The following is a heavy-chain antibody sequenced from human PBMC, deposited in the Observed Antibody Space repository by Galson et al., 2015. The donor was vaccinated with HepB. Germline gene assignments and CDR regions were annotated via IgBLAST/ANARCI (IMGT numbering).Heavy chain of an antibody. CDR1: GGSFSGYY. Sequence: SETLSLTCAVYGGSFSGYYWSWIRQPPGKGLEWIGEINHSGSTNYNPSLKSRVTISVDTSKNQFSLKLSSVTAADTAVYYCARGGDYGDLYYFDYWGQGTLVTVSS. D-gene: IGHD4-17*01. J-gene: IGHJ4*02. V-gene: IGHV4-34*01. CDR3: ARGGDYGDLYYFDY. CDR2: INHSGST.